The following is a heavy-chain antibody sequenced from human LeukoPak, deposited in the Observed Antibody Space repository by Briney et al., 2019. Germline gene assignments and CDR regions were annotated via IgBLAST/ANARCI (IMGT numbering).Heavy chain of an antibody. CDR1: GFNFSTYG. J-gene: IGHJ1*01. Sequence: GGSLRLSCAISGFNFSTYGMHWVRHAPGKGLEWVAFIRYVGSSQFYAHSVQGRFTISRDNSKNTVFLQMNSLRAEASALYYCAKDVWPSGSYSLCDHWGESALVTVS. CDR2: IRYVGSSQ. V-gene: IGHV3-30*02. D-gene: IGHD1-26*01. CDR3: AKDVWPSGSYSLCDH.